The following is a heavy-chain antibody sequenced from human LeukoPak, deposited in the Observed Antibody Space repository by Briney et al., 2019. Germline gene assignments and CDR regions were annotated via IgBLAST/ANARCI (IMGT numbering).Heavy chain of an antibody. CDR2: IKQDGSEK. V-gene: IGHV3-7*04. D-gene: IGHD6-13*01. J-gene: IGHJ4*02. CDR1: GFTFSSYW. CDR3: ARGYSSSWESY. Sequence: PGGSLRLSCAASGFTFSSYWMSWVRQAPGKGLEWVANIKQDGSEKYYVDSVKGRFTNSRDNAKNSLYLQMNSLRAEDTAVYYCARGYSSSWESYWGQGTLVTVSS.